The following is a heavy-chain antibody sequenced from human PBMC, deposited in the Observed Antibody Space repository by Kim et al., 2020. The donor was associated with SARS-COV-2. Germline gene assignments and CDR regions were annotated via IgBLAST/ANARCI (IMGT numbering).Heavy chain of an antibody. CDR2: ISYDGSNK. J-gene: IGHJ6*02. CDR1: GFTFSSYG. D-gene: IGHD2-21*02. Sequence: GGSLRLSCAASGFTFSSYGMHWVRQAPGKGLEWVAVISYDGSNKYYADSVKGRFTISRDNSKNTLYLQMNSLRAEDTAVYYCAKDGVVVTAIRGFSYSYYYYGMDVWGQGTTVTVSS. CDR3: AKDGVVVTAIRGFSYSYYYYGMDV. V-gene: IGHV3-30*18.